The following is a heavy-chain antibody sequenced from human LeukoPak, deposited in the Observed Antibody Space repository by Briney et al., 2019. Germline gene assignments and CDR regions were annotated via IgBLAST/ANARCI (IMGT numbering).Heavy chain of an antibody. D-gene: IGHD3-10*01. Sequence: GRTLRLSRAVSGFTFSEHYMDWVRHAPAKGPESVGRSRKKVNTYTTEYASSLKGRFTISSDDSKNSLYLQMNSLKPEDTAVYYCARALRITMVRGRTYYMDVWGKGTTVTVSS. CDR1: GFTFSEHY. V-gene: IGHV3-72*01. CDR3: ARALRITMVRGRTYYMDV. CDR2: SRKKVNTYTT. J-gene: IGHJ6*03.